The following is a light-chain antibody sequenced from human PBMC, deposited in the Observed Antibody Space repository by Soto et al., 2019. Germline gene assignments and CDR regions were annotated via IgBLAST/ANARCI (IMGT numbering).Light chain of an antibody. V-gene: IGLV2-14*03. CDR2: HVT. CDR1: SSDIGHYDY. Sequence: QLVLTQPASVSGSPGQSITISCTGTSSDIGHYDYVSWYQQHPGKAPKLMIYHVTYRPSGVSNRYSGSKSVNSASLTISGLQADDEADYYCCSLTTSHTYVFGSGTKVTVL. CDR3: CSLTTSHTYV. J-gene: IGLJ1*01.